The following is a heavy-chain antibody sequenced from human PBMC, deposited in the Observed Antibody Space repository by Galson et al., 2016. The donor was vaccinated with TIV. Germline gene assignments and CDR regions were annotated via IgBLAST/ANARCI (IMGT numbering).Heavy chain of an antibody. CDR3: AKIDSSGYNYGGRFVY. CDR2: ISGGGGST. Sequence: SLRLSCAASGFTFSSHAITWVRQAPGKGLEWISAISGGGGSTYLTDSVKGRFTISRDNSKNTVFLQMNSLRVEDTAVYYCAKIDSSGYNYGGRFVYWGQGTLVTVSS. CDR1: GFTFSSHA. D-gene: IGHD3-22*01. J-gene: IGHJ4*02. V-gene: IGHV3-23*01.